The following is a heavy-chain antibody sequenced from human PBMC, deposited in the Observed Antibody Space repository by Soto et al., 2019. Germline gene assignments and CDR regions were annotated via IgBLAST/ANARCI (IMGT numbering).Heavy chain of an antibody. CDR2: FYWDDDR. CDR3: AHGSSIVGAPAFDY. CDR1: GVSLSTSGMG. V-gene: IGHV2-5*02. Sequence: PGPTLVNPTHTLTLTCTFSGVSLSTSGMGVGWIRQPPGKALEWLTLFYWDDDRRYNPSLKSRLTFAKDTSRNQVVLTMTNMDPVDTATYYCAHGSSIVGAPAFDYWGQGILVTVSS. D-gene: IGHD1-26*01. J-gene: IGHJ4*02.